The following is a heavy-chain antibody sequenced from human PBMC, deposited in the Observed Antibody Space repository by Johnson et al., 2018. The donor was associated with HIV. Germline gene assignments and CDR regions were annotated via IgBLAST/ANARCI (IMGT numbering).Heavy chain of an antibody. CDR3: AGAQGGGYYDTSGYSPFGAFDI. Sequence: VQLVESGGGLVKPGGSLRLSCAASGFTFSNAWMSWVRQAPGKGLEWVGRIKSKTDGGTTDYAAPVKGSFTISRDDSKNTLYLQMNSRRAEETAIYYSAGAQGGGYYDTSGYSPFGAFDIWGQGTLVTVSS. V-gene: IGHV3-15*01. CDR2: IKSKTDGGTT. D-gene: IGHD3-22*01. J-gene: IGHJ3*02. CDR1: GFTFSNAW.